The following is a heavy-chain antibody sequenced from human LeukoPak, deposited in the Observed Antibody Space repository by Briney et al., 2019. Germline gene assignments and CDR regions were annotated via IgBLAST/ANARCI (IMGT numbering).Heavy chain of an antibody. V-gene: IGHV1-18*01. CDR3: ARDCNKNYYDSSGYSENDY. CDR1: GYTFTSYG. Sequence: RASVKVSCKASGYTFTSYGISWVRQAPGQGLEWMGWISAYSGNTNYAQKLQGRVTMTTDTSTSTAYMELRSLRSDDTAVYYCARDCNKNYYDSSGYSENDYWGQGTLVTVSS. J-gene: IGHJ4*02. D-gene: IGHD3-22*01. CDR2: ISAYSGNT.